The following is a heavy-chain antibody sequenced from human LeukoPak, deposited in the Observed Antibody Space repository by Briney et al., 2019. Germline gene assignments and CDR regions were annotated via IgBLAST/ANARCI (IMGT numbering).Heavy chain of an antibody. D-gene: IGHD6-13*01. J-gene: IGHJ5*02. V-gene: IGHV4-39*01. CDR3: VRHFRGSGYVVDP. CDR1: GGSISSTSYY. CDR2: IIYSGNT. Sequence: SETLSLTCTASGGSISSTSYYWGWVRQPPGRGLEWFVGIIYSGNTNYNPSVQVPVTIAVSTTQIQLSLKLTSVTAAATAVFFCVRHFRGSGYVVDPWGEGTLVTVSS.